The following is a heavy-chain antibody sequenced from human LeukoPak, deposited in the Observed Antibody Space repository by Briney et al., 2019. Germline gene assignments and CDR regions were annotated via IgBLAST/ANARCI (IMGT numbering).Heavy chain of an antibody. V-gene: IGHV3-74*01. Sequence: GGSLRLSCAASGFTFSDYWMHWVRQAPGKGLVWVSRVNRDGSSTSYADSVKGRFTISRDDAKNALSLQMNSLRAEDTAVYYCARDRSISAAGDTYWGQGTLVTVSS. D-gene: IGHD6-13*01. J-gene: IGHJ4*02. CDR3: ARDRSISAAGDTY. CDR1: GFTFSDYW. CDR2: VNRDGSST.